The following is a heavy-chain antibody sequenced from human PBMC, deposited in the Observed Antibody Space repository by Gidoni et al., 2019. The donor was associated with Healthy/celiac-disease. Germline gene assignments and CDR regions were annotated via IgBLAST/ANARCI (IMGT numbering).Heavy chain of an antibody. D-gene: IGHD3-10*01. V-gene: IGHV4-4*07. Sequence: QVQLQESGPGLVKPSETLSLTCTVSGGSISSYYWSWIRQPAGKGLEWIGRIYTSGSTNYNPSLKSRVTMSVDTSKNQFSLKLSSVTAADTAVYYCARDWWGSRFNYYYGSGYDYGMDVWGQGTTVTVSS. CDR2: IYTSGST. CDR1: GGSISSYY. J-gene: IGHJ6*02. CDR3: ARDWWGSRFNYYYGSGYDYGMDV.